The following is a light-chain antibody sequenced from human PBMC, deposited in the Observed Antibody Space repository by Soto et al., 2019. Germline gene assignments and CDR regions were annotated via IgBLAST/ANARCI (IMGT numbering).Light chain of an antibody. CDR3: SSYAGSNDRWV. Sequence: QSVLTQPPSASGSPGQSVTISCTGTSSDIGAYNFVSWYQQHPDKAPKLMIHEVSKRPSGVPDRFSGSKSGNTASLTVSGLQAEDEADYYCSSYAGSNDRWVFGGGTKLTVL. V-gene: IGLV2-8*01. CDR2: EVS. CDR1: SSDIGAYNF. J-gene: IGLJ3*02.